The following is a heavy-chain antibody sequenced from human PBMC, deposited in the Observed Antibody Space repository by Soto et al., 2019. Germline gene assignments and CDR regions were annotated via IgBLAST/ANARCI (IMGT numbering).Heavy chain of an antibody. J-gene: IGHJ4*02. V-gene: IGHV3-48*02. CDR1: GXTFSSYA. CDR3: VTDPVGILDFDY. Sequence: GSLRLSCAASGXTFSSYAMNWVRQAPGKGLELVSYIVTSNSDQHYADSVNCLFIISRDNAKNSLYLQMNRLRDEDKAVYYCVTDPVGILDFDYWGQGTLGTVSS. CDR2: IVTSNSDQ. D-gene: IGHD1-26*01.